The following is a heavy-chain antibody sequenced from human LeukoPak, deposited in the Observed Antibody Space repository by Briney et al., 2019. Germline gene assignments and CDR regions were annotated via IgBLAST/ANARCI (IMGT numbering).Heavy chain of an antibody. CDR3: ARGPVTTGYFAY. V-gene: IGHV4-59*01. J-gene: IGHJ4*02. Sequence: SETLSLTCTVSGASITTSYWSWIRQPQGRGMEWIGYIYYSGGTNYNPSLKSRVTVSVDTSKNQFSLKLSSVTAADTAVYFCARGPVTTGYFAYWGQGNLVTVSS. D-gene: IGHD4-17*01. CDR2: IYYSGGT. CDR1: GASITTSY.